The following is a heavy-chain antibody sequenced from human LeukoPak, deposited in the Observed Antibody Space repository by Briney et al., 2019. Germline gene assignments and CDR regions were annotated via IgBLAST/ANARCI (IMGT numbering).Heavy chain of an antibody. CDR3: ARVGDCSSTSCYGVVWFDP. V-gene: IGHV1-8*03. Sequence: ASVKVSCKASGGTFSSYAINWVRQATGQGLEWMGWMNPNSGNTGYAQKFQGRVTITRNTSISTAYMELSSLRSEDTAVYYCARVGDCSSTSCYGVVWFDPWGQGTLVTVSS. CDR2: MNPNSGNT. CDR1: GGTFSSYA. D-gene: IGHD2-2*01. J-gene: IGHJ5*02.